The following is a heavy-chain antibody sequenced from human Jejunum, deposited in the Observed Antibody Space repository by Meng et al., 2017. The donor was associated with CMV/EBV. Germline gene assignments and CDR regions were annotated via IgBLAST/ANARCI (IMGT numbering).Heavy chain of an antibody. CDR1: GASISSSDYY. Sequence: QLQLQESGPGLVKSSETLSLTCTVSGASISSSDYYWGWLRPSPGKGLEWIGTIYYSGSTYTNPSLNSAVTISVDTSKNQFSLKLSFVTAADTAVYYCASGIKTGIVDLWGQGTLVTVSS. CDR2: IYYSGST. J-gene: IGHJ5*02. D-gene: IGHD7-27*01. V-gene: IGHV4-39*07. CDR3: ASGIKTGIVDL.